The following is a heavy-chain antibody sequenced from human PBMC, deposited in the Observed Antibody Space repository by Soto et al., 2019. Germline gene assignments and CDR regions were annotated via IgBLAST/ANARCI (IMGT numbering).Heavy chain of an antibody. CDR3: ARDLARGVRVYGMDV. Sequence: QVQLVQSGAEVKKPGASVKVSCKASGYTFTSYGISWVRQAPGQGLEWMGWISAYNGNTNYAQKLQGRVTMTTDTSXGTANMERRNLRSDDTAVYYGARDLARGVRVYGMDVWGQGTTVTVSS. V-gene: IGHV1-18*01. J-gene: IGHJ6*02. CDR1: GYTFTSYG. D-gene: IGHD3-10*01. CDR2: ISAYNGNT.